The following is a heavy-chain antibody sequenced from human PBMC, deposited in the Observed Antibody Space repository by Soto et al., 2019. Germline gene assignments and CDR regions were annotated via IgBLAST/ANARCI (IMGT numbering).Heavy chain of an antibody. V-gene: IGHV3-23*01. CDR1: GFAFSSYA. CDR3: ARALPAWFDP. CDR2: INSGGDNT. Sequence: EVQLLESGGGLVQPGGSLSLSCTASGFAFSSYAMSWVRQAPGKGLEWVLGINSGGDNTHYADSVKGRFSISRDSSKNTVFLQMNSLRAEDTAVYYCARALPAWFDPSGQGALVTVSS. J-gene: IGHJ5*02.